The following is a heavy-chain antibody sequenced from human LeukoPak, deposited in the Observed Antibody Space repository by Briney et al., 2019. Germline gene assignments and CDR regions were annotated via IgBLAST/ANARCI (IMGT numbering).Heavy chain of an antibody. V-gene: IGHV4-59*01. D-gene: IGHD1-1*01. Sequence: SETLSLTCTVSGGSISSYYWSWIRQPPGKGLEWIGYIYYSGSTNYNPSLKSRVTISVDTSKNQFSLMLSSVTAADTAAYYCARIRRGYDDAFDIWGQGTMVTVSS. CDR3: ARIRRGYDDAFDI. CDR2: IYYSGST. J-gene: IGHJ3*02. CDR1: GGSISSYY.